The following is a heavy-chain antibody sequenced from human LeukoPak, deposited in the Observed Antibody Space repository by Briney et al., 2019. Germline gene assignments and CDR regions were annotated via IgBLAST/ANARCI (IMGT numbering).Heavy chain of an antibody. CDR2: INPDGSTT. J-gene: IGHJ4*02. CDR1: GFTLSGYW. D-gene: IGHD6-6*01. V-gene: IGHV3-74*01. Sequence: GGSLRLSCAASGFTLSGYWIHWVRQAPGKGLVWVARINPDGSTTSYADSVKGRITISRDNAKNTVYLQMHSLRAEDTAVYYCARDRSSIAVRPHWGQGTLVTVSS. CDR3: ARDRSSIAVRPH.